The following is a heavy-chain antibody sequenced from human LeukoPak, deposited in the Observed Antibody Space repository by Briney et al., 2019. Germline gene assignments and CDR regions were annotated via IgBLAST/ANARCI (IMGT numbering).Heavy chain of an antibody. Sequence: ASVKVSCKASGYIFIAYYIHWVRQAPGQGLEWMGLINPNSGATNYAQNFQGRVTMTRDTSISTAYMELSRLRSDDTAVYYCAREIKMVRGVIAYYYMDVWGKGTTVTISS. V-gene: IGHV1-2*02. CDR3: AREIKMVRGVIAYYYMDV. J-gene: IGHJ6*03. CDR1: GYIFIAYY. D-gene: IGHD3-10*01. CDR2: INPNSGAT.